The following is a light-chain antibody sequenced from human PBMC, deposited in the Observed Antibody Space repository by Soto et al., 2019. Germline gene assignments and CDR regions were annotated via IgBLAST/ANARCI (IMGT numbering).Light chain of an antibody. CDR3: SSYTSSSTLLYV. CDR2: DVS. J-gene: IGLJ1*01. CDR1: SSDVGGYNY. Sequence: QSALTQPASVSGSPGQSITISCTGTSSDVGGYNYVSWYQQHPGKAPXXXXXDVSXRPSGXSXRXXXXKXXXXXXXXISGXXAEDEADYYCSSYTSSSTLLYVFGTGTKLTVL. V-gene: IGLV2-14*01.